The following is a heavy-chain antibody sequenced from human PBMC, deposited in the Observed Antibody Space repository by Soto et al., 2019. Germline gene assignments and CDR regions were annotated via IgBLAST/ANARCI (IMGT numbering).Heavy chain of an antibody. V-gene: IGHV5-51*01. CDR2: IYAGDSKT. D-gene: IGHD3-22*01. Sequence: PGESLKISCKGFGFTFTNSWIAWVRQMPGKGLEWMGIIYAGDSKTRYSLSFQGQVTISADKYISTAFLQWSSLKASDTAMYYCARHPSYYDTSGYYYSDIWGQGTPVTVSS. CDR1: GFTFTNSW. J-gene: IGHJ4*02. CDR3: ARHPSYYDTSGYYYSDI.